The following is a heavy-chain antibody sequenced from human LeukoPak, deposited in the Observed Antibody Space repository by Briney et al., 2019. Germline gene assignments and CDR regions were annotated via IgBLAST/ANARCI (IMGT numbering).Heavy chain of an antibody. Sequence: SETLSLTCAVYGGSFSGYYWSWIRQPPGKGLEWIGEINHSENTNYNPSLKSRVTISVDTSKNQFSLKLSSVTAADTAVYYCARAITNDPFDPWGQGTLVTVSS. CDR2: INHSENT. D-gene: IGHD3-10*01. J-gene: IGHJ5*02. CDR3: ARAITNDPFDP. V-gene: IGHV4-34*01. CDR1: GGSFSGYY.